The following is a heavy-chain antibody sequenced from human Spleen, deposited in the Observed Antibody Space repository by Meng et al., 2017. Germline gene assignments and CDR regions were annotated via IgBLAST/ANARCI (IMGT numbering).Heavy chain of an antibody. CDR3: ARGDGDDY. CDR1: GGSFSGYY. J-gene: IGHJ4*02. V-gene: IGHV4-34*01. Sequence: QVQLQQWGAGLLKPSETLSLTWPFYGGSFSGYYWSWIRQPPGKGLEWIGEINHSGSTNYNPSLKSRVTISVDTSKNQFSLKLSSVTAADTAVYYCARGDGDDYWGQGTLVTVSS. CDR2: INHSGST.